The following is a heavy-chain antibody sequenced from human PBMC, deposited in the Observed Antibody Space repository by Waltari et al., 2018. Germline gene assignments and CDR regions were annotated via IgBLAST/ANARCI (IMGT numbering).Heavy chain of an antibody. CDR2: IRSKAHGGTT. D-gene: IGHD6-19*01. J-gene: IGHJ4*02. CDR3: TRDGSVAGTFDFEY. CDR1: GFTFGDYV. V-gene: IGHV3-49*04. Sequence: EVQLVESGGGLVQPGRSLRLSCIGSGFTFGDYVMSWVRQAPGKGLEWVGFIRSKAHGGTTEYAASVKGRFAISRDDSQSIAYLQMDSLKSEDTAVYYCTRDGSVAGTFDFEYWGQGTLVTVSS.